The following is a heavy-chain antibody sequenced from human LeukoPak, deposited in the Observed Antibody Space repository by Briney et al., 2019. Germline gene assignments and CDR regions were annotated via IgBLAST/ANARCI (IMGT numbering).Heavy chain of an antibody. V-gene: IGHV3-66*01. CDR3: ARDISSGYYDAFDI. J-gene: IGHJ3*02. Sequence: GGSLRLSCAASGFTVSSNYMSWVRQAPGKGLEWVSIIYSGGSTYYADSVKGRFTISRNNSKNTLYLQMNSLRAEDTAVYYCARDISSGYYDAFDIWGQGTMVTVSS. D-gene: IGHD3-22*01. CDR2: IYSGGST. CDR1: GFTVSSNY.